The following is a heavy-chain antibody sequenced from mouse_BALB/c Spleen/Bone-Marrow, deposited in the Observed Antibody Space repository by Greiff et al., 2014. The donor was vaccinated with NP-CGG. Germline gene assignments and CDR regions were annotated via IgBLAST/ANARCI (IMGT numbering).Heavy chain of an antibody. CDR2: IDTSDSYT. J-gene: IGHJ3*01. Sequence: VQGVESGAELVMPGASVKMSCKASGHTFTDYWMHWVKQRPRQGLEWIGAIDTSDSYTSYNQKFKGKATLTVDESSSTAYMQLSSLTSEDSAVYYCARSDYRFDPLPYWGQGTLVTVSA. D-gene: IGHD2-14*01. CDR3: ARSDYRFDPLPY. CDR1: GHTFTDYW. V-gene: IGHV1-69*01.